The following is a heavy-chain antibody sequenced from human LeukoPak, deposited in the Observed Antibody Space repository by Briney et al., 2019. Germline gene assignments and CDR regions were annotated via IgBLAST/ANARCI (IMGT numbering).Heavy chain of an antibody. Sequence: ASVKVSCKASGYTFTSYGISWVRQAPGQGLEWMGWMNPNSGNTGYAQKFQGRVTITRNTSISTAYMELSSLRSEDTAVYYCARGSAPWFGELYLLDYWGQGTLVTVSS. CDR2: MNPNSGNT. J-gene: IGHJ4*02. CDR3: ARGSAPWFGELYLLDY. D-gene: IGHD3-10*01. CDR1: GYTFTSYG. V-gene: IGHV1-8*03.